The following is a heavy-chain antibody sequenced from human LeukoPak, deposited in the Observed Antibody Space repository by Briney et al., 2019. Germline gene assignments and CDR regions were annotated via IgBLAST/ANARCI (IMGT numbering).Heavy chain of an antibody. Sequence: GESLKISCKGSGYSFTSYWIGWVRQMPGKGLEWMGIIYPGDSDTRYSPSFQGQVTISADKSISTAYLQWSSLKASDTAMYYCARQSPAAILRGAVDYWGQGTLVTVSS. CDR1: GYSFTSYW. J-gene: IGHJ4*02. V-gene: IGHV5-51*01. CDR3: ARQSPAAILRGAVDY. CDR2: IYPGDSDT. D-gene: IGHD2-2*02.